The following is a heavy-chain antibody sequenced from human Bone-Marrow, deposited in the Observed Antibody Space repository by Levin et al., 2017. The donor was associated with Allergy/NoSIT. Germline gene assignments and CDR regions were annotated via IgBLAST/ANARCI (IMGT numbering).Heavy chain of an antibody. CDR3: AREGGRVGATTSFDY. D-gene: IGHD1-26*01. Sequence: KISCKASGGTFSSYAISWVRQAPGQGLEWMGGIIPIFGTANYAQKFQGRVTITADKSTSTAYMELSSLRSEDTAVYYCAREGGRVGATTSFDYWGQGTLVTVSS. CDR1: GGTFSSYA. V-gene: IGHV1-69*06. CDR2: IIPIFGTA. J-gene: IGHJ4*02.